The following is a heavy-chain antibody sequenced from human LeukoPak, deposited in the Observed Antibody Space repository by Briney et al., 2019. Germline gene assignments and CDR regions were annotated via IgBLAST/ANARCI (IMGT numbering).Heavy chain of an antibody. CDR1: GGSISSGDYY. CDR2: IYYSGST. J-gene: IGHJ6*03. Sequence: SQTLSLTCTVSGGSISSGDYYWSWIRQPPGKGLEWIGYIYYSGSTYYNPSLKSRVTISVDTSKNQFSLKLSSVTAADTAVYYCASDVAVAGTAYYYYYYYMDVWGKGTTVTVSS. CDR3: ASDVAVAGTAYYYYYYYMDV. V-gene: IGHV4-30-4*08. D-gene: IGHD6-19*01.